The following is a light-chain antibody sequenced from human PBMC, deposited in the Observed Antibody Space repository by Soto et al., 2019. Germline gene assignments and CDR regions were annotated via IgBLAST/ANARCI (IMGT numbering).Light chain of an antibody. CDR2: EVS. Sequence: QSALTQPASVSGSPGQSITISCTGTSSDVGAYNYVSWFQQHPGKAPTLIISEVSNRPSGVSNRFSGSKSGNAASLTISGLQAEDEDDYFCVSFTTHGTQVFGTGTKLTVL. CDR1: SSDVGAYNY. V-gene: IGLV2-14*01. CDR3: VSFTTHGTQV. J-gene: IGLJ1*01.